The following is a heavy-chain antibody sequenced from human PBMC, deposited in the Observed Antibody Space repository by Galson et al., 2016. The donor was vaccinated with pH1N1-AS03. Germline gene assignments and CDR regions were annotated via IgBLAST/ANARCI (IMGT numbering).Heavy chain of an antibody. CDR3: VRETGFNSLWDPFHQ. CDR1: GFIFSDYA. V-gene: IGHV3-30-3*01. D-gene: IGHD1-26*01. J-gene: IGHJ1*01. CDR2: ISYDTARE. Sequence: SLRLSCAASGFIFSDYAMHWVRQAPGKGLEWVAFISYDTAREQYADSVKGRFTISKDRPRNTLYLEMNNLRVEDTAVYYCVRETGFNSLWDPFHQWGQGTLVRVSP.